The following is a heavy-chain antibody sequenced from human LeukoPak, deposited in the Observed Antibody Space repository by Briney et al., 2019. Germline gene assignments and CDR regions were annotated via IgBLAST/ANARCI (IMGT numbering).Heavy chain of an antibody. CDR3: ARAPSPYGSVDY. CDR1: GYTFTSYY. Sequence: ASVKVSCKASGYTFTSYYMHWVRQAPGQGLEWMGIINPSGGSTSYAQKFQGRVTMTRDTSTGTVYMELSSLRSEDTAVYYCARAPSPYGSVDYWGQGTLVTVSS. CDR2: INPSGGST. D-gene: IGHD3-10*01. J-gene: IGHJ4*02. V-gene: IGHV1-46*01.